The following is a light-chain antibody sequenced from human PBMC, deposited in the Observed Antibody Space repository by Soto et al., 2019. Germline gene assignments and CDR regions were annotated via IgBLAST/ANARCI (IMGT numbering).Light chain of an antibody. J-gene: IGLJ3*02. CDR1: SSDVGDYNY. Sequence: QSALTQPPSASGSPGQSVTISCTGTSSDVGDYNYVSWYQHHPGKAPKLIIYEVFKRPSGVPDRFSGSKSGNTASLTISGLQTDDEADYFCFSYTANDNWVFGGGTKLTVL. V-gene: IGLV2-8*01. CDR3: FSYTANDNWV. CDR2: EVF.